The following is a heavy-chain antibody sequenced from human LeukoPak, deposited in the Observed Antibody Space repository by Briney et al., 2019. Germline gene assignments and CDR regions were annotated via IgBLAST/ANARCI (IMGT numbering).Heavy chain of an antibody. CDR1: GGSISSGGYY. CDR3: ARGIGDYDFWSGYRYYFDY. Sequence: SETLSLTCTVSGGSISSGGYYWRWIRQHPGKGLEWIGYIYYSGSTYYNLSLKSRVTISVDTSKNQFSLKLSSVTAADTAVYYCARGIGDYDFWSGYRYYFDYWGQGTLVTVSS. D-gene: IGHD3-3*01. CDR2: IYYSGST. J-gene: IGHJ4*02. V-gene: IGHV4-31*03.